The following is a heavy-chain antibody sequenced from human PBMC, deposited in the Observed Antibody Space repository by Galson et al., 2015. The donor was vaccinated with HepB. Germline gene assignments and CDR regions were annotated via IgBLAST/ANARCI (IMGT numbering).Heavy chain of an antibody. V-gene: IGHV6-1*01. CDR3: ARDGGGGYFDY. D-gene: IGHD3-16*01. J-gene: IGHJ4*02. CDR1: GDSVSSNSAT. CDR2: TYYRSKWFN. Sequence: CAISGDSVSSNSATWNWIRQSPSSGLEWLGRTYYRSKWFNEYAVSVKSGIIINPDTSKNQFSLHLNSVTPEDTAVYYCARDGGGGYFDYWGRGTLVTVSS.